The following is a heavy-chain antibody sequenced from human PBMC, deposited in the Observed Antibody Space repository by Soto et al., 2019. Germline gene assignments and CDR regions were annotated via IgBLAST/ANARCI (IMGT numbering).Heavy chain of an antibody. Sequence: QLQLQESGPGLVKPSETLSLTCTVSGGSISSSSYYWGWIRQPPGKGLEWIGSIYYSGSTYYNPSLKSRVTISVHTTKTHCARTLSSLTAAAAAVYSRARPAVQGRGSADYWGQGTPVTVSS. CDR1: GGSISSSSYY. V-gene: IGHV4-39*02. CDR3: ARPAVQGRGSADY. CDR2: IYYSGST. J-gene: IGHJ4*02.